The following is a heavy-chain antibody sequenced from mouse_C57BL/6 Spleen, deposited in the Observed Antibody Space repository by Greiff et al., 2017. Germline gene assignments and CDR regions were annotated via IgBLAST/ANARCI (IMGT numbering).Heavy chain of an antibody. CDR1: GYTFTSYW. CDR3: ARDRGYDGYYYAMDY. CDR2: IHPNSGST. D-gene: IGHD2-2*01. Sequence: VQLQQPGAELVKPGASVKLSCTASGYTFTSYWMHWVKQRPGQGLEWIGMIHPNSGSTNYNEKFKGKATLTVDKSSSTAYMQLSSLTSEDSAVYYCARDRGYDGYYYAMDYWGQGTSVTVSS. J-gene: IGHJ4*01. V-gene: IGHV1-64*01.